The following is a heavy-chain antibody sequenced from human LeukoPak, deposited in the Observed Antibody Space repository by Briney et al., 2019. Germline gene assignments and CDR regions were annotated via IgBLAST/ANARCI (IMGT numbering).Heavy chain of an antibody. J-gene: IGHJ4*02. V-gene: IGHV3-7*01. CDR1: EFTFSTYS. Sequence: GRSLRLSCAASEFTFSTYSMNWVRQAPGKGLEWVASIKQDGSEKYYVDSVKGRVTISRDNAKNSLYLQMNSLRAEDTAVYYCARVFGAGYSDYWGQGTLVTVSS. D-gene: IGHD4/OR15-4a*01. CDR3: ARVFGAGYSDY. CDR2: IKQDGSEK.